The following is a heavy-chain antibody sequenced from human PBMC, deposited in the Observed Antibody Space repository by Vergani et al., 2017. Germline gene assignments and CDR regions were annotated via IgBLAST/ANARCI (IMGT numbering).Heavy chain of an antibody. Sequence: QVQLVQSGAEVKKPGASVKVSCKVSGYTLTELSMHWVRQAPGKGLEWMGGFDPEDGETIYAQKFQGRVTMTEVTSTDTAYMELSSLRPVDTAVYYCATYHRLGSGSYFGSCWFDPWGQGTLVTVSS. J-gene: IGHJ5*02. D-gene: IGHD3-10*01. CDR2: FDPEDGET. CDR3: ATYHRLGSGSYFGSCWFDP. CDR1: GYTLTELS. V-gene: IGHV1-24*01.